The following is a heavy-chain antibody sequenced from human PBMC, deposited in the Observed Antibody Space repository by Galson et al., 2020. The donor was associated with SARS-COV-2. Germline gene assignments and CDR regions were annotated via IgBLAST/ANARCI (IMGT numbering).Heavy chain of an antibody. D-gene: IGHD3-10*01. V-gene: IGHV2-5*02. Sequence: SGPTLVKPPQPLTLTCTFSGFSLTTSGVGVAWIRQPPGKALEWLALIYSDDDTRYSPSLKSRLTITKDTSKNQVVLKMTNMDPVDTATYCCAHVLPHAPGNYWGQGTLVTVSS. J-gene: IGHJ4*02. CDR2: IYSDDDT. CDR3: AHVLPHAPGNY. CDR1: GFSLTTSGVG.